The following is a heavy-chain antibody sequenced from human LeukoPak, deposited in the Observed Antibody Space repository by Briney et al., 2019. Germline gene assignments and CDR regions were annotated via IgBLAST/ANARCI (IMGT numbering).Heavy chain of an antibody. CDR1: GYSISSGYY. CDR3: ARSIAVVGTFYFDY. J-gene: IGHJ4*02. D-gene: IGHD6-19*01. CDR2: IYHSGST. Sequence: LETLSLTCAVSGYSISSGYYWVWIRQPPGKGLEWTGTIYHSGSTYYNPSLKSRVTISVDTSKNQFSLKLSSVTAADTAVYYCARSIAVVGTFYFDYWGQGTLVTVSS. V-gene: IGHV4-38-2*01.